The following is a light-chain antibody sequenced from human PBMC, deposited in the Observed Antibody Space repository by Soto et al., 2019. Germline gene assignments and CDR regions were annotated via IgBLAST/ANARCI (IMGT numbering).Light chain of an antibody. CDR1: QGISNY. CDR3: QKYNSAPLT. CDR2: AAS. J-gene: IGKJ1*01. Sequence: DIQMTQSPSSLSASVGDRVTITCRASQGISNYLAWYQQKPGKVPKLLIYAASTLQSGVPSRFSGSGSGTVFSLPISSLQPEDVATYYCQKYNSAPLTFGKGTKV. V-gene: IGKV1-27*01.